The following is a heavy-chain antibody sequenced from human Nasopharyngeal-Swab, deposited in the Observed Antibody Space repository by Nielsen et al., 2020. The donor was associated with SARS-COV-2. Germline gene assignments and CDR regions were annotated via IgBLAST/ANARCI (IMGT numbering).Heavy chain of an antibody. CDR3: ARLYCGGDCSYYYYYGMDV. V-gene: IGHV1-18*01. Sequence: ASVKVSCKASGYTPTSYGISWVRQAPGQGLEWMGWISAYKGNTNYAQKLQGRVTMTTDTSTSTAYMELRSLRSDDTAVYYCARLYCGGDCSYYYYYGMDVWGQGTTVTVSS. J-gene: IGHJ6*02. CDR2: ISAYKGNT. CDR1: GYTPTSYG. D-gene: IGHD2-21*02.